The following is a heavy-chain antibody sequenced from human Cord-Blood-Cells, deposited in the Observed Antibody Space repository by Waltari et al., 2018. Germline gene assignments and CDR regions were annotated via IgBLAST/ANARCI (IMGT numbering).Heavy chain of an antibody. CDR1: GFTFSGSA. J-gene: IGHJ6*02. CDR2: IRSKANSYAT. CDR3: TRTLGKGYYGMDV. D-gene: IGHD7-27*01. V-gene: IGHV3-73*02. Sequence: EVQLVESGGGLVQPGGSLKLSCAASGFTFSGSALPWVRQASGKGLEWVGRIRSKANSYATAYAASVKGRFTISRDDSKNTAYLQMNSLKTEDTAVYYCTRTLGKGYYGMDVWGQGTTVTVSS.